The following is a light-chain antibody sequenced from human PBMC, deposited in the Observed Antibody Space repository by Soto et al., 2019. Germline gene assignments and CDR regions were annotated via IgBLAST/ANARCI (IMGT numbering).Light chain of an antibody. CDR2: AAS. J-gene: IGKJ2*01. Sequence: DIPMTQSPSTLSASVGDRVIITCRANQSLTGWLAWYQQKPNKAPKLLIFAASALESEVPSRFSGGGSGTEFTLSISSLQPDDFATYYCQQYDSFPYTFGQGTKVEIK. CDR3: QQYDSFPYT. V-gene: IGKV1-5*03. CDR1: QSLTGW.